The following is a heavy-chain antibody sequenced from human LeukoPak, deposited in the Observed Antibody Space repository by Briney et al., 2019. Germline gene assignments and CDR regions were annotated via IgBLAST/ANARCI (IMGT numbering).Heavy chain of an antibody. V-gene: IGHV4-59*08. CDR2: IYYSGST. J-gene: IGHJ6*02. CDR3: ARHGSSPGYYYGMDV. D-gene: IGHD6-6*01. CDR1: GFTFSSYE. Sequence: PGGSLRLSCAASGFTFSSYEMTWVRQAPGKGLEWIGYIYYSGSTNYNPSLKSRVTISVDTSKNQFSLKLSSVTAADTAVYYCARHGSSPGYYYGMDVWGQGTTVTVSS.